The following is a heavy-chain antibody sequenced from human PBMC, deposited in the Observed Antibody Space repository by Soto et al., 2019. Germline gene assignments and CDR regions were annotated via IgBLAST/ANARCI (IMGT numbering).Heavy chain of an antibody. Sequence: QLQLQESGSGLVKPSQTLSLTCAVSGGSISSGGYSWIWIRQPPGKGLEWIGYIYHSGSTYYSPSLKSRVTISVHRSKNQFSLKLSSVTAADTAVYYCASRPSGSGFDPWGQGTLVTVSS. CDR1: GGSISSGGYS. D-gene: IGHD1-26*01. CDR3: ASRPSGSGFDP. CDR2: IYHSGST. V-gene: IGHV4-30-2*01. J-gene: IGHJ5*02.